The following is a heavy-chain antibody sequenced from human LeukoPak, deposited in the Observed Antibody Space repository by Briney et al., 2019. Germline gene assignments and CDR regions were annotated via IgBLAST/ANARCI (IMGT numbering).Heavy chain of an antibody. V-gene: IGHV3-64D*06. CDR3: AREGLKVYYDSRGPFDY. J-gene: IGHJ4*02. Sequence: QSGGSLRLSCSASGLTFNRFYLHWVRQAPGKGLEFVSHISSNGATTYYADSVKGRFTISRDNSKNTLYLQMSSLRADDTAVYYCAREGLKVYYDSRGPFDYWGQGTLVTVSS. CDR1: GLTFNRFY. CDR2: ISSNGATT. D-gene: IGHD3-22*01.